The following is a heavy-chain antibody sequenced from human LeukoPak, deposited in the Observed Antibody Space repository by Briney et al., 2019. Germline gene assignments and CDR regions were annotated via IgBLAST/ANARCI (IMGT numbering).Heavy chain of an antibody. V-gene: IGHV4-4*09. D-gene: IGHD4-17*01. CDR2: IHTSGCT. CDR3: ARLRGPWYVDS. Sequence: SETLSLTYTVSGGSLSGYYWSWFRQPPGKALEWIGYIHTSGCTKYNPSLKSRVTISEDMSKNQFSLKMSSVTAADTAVFYCARLRGPWYVDSWGQGTLVIVSS. CDR1: GGSLSGYY. J-gene: IGHJ4*02.